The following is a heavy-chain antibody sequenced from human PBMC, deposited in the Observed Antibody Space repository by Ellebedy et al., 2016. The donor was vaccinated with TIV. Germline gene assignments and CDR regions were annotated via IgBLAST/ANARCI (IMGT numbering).Heavy chain of an antibody. V-gene: IGHV4-61*01. CDR3: ARWSYHFTSNNRGFDP. CDR2: VFYTGST. D-gene: IGHD1-14*01. J-gene: IGHJ5*02. CDR1: GASVRNSNDY. Sequence: SETLSLXXSVSGASVRNSNDYWTWIRQPPGQQPEWIGNVFYTGSTNYSPSLKSRVSISLDTSNNQFFLRLRSVTAADTAVYYCARWSYHFTSNNRGFDPWGQGTLVTVSS.